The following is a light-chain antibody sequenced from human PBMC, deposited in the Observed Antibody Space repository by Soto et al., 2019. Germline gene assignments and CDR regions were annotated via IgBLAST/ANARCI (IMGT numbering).Light chain of an antibody. J-gene: IGKJ1*01. CDR3: QHYNTYRWT. V-gene: IGKV1-5*03. Sequence: DIQMTQSPSTLSASVGDRVTITCRATQSISPYLAWYQQKPGKAPKLLIYKASILQSGVPSTFSGSGSGTEFTLTISSLQPDDFATYYFQHYNTYRWTFGQGTKV. CDR2: KAS. CDR1: QSISPY.